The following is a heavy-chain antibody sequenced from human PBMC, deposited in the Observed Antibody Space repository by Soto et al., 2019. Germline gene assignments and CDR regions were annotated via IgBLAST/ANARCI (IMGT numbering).Heavy chain of an antibody. D-gene: IGHD2-21*01. CDR2: ISPKSTYR. Sequence: GGSLRLSCPTSGFPFSDYYMSWIRQAPGKGLEWLSHISPKSTYRNYADSVKGRFTISRDNTKSSLFLQMNSLGVEDTAVYYCVRGGGGGLSEHWGQGVLVTVPS. CDR1: GFPFSDYY. CDR3: VRGGGGGLSEH. V-gene: IGHV3-11*06. J-gene: IGHJ1*01.